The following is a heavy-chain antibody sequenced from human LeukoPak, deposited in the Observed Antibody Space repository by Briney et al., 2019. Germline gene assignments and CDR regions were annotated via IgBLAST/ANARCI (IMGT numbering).Heavy chain of an antibody. CDR3: ARLQIVVVIEGWFDP. CDR1: GYSISSGYY. J-gene: IGHJ5*02. CDR2: IYHSGST. Sequence: SETLSLTCTVSGYSISSGYYWGWIRQPPGKGLEWIGSIYHSGSTYYNPSLKSRVTISVDTSKNQFSLELSSVTAADTAVYYCARLQIVVVIEGWFDPWGQGTLVTVSS. V-gene: IGHV4-38-2*02. D-gene: IGHD3-22*01.